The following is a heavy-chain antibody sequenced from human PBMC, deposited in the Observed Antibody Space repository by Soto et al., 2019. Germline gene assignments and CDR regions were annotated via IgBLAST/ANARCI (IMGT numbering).Heavy chain of an antibody. CDR2: ISAYNGNT. CDR3: AKDLNYDILTGPPGYFDY. CDR1: GYTFTSYG. V-gene: IGHV1-18*01. D-gene: IGHD3-9*01. Sequence: GASVKVSCKASGYTFTSYGISWVRQAPGQGLEWMGWISAYNGNTNYAQKLQGRVTMTTDTSTSTAYMELRSLRSEDTAVYYCAKDLNYDILTGPPGYFDYWGQGTLVTVSS. J-gene: IGHJ4*02.